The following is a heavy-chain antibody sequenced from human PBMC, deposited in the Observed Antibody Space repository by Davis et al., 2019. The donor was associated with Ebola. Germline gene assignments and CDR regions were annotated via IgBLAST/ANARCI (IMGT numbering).Heavy chain of an antibody. CDR3: ARSGLSFGVVKYHYGMDV. V-gene: IGHV3-23*03. J-gene: IGHJ6*04. CDR2: IYSGGST. CDR1: VITFSSYA. Sequence: GGSLRLSCTDSVITFSSYAMPWVRQAPGKGLEWVSVIYSGGSTYYADSVKGRFTVSRDNSKKTMYLQMNSLRAEDTAVYYCARSGLSFGVVKYHYGMDVWGKGTTVTVSS. D-gene: IGHD3-3*01.